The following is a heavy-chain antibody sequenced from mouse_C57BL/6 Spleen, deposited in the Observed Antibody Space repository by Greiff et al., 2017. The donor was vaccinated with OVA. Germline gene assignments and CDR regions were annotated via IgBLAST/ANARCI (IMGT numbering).Heavy chain of an antibody. D-gene: IGHD2-4*01. V-gene: IGHV3-6*01. CDR3: AIAIYYDYDPAWFAY. J-gene: IGHJ3*01. CDR1: GYSITSGYY. Sequence: EVKLVESGPGLVKPSQSLSLTCSVTGYSITSGYYWNWIRQFPGNKLEWMGYISYDGSNNYNPSLKNRISITRDTSKNQFFLKLNSVTTEDTATYYCAIAIYYDYDPAWFAYWGQGTLVTVSA. CDR2: ISYDGSN.